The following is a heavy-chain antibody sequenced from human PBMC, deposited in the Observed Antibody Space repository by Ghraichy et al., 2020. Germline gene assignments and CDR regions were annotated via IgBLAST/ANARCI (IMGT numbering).Heavy chain of an antibody. CDR3: ASFQPAGSFVDIYY. J-gene: IGHJ4*02. CDR2: VSTRGST. Sequence: SQTLTLTCTVSGGSIRSYYWSWIRQSPGKGLEWIGHVSTRGSTNYNPSLNSRATISADPSKSQISLQLRSVAATDTAVYFCASFQPAGSFVDIYYWGQGILVTVSS. CDR1: GGSIRSYY. D-gene: IGHD3-10*01. V-gene: IGHV4-4*09.